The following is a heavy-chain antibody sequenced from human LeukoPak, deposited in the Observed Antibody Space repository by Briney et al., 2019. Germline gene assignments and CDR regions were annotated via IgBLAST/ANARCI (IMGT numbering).Heavy chain of an antibody. CDR1: GYTFTGYY. CDR3: AREDSSGYYYPGAFDI. D-gene: IGHD3-22*01. V-gene: IGHV1-2*02. Sequence: GASVKVSCKASGYTFTGYYMHWVRQAPGQGLEWMGWINPNNGGTNYAQKLQGRVTMTTDTSTSTAYMELRSLRSDDTAVYYCAREDSSGYYYPGAFDIWGQGIMVTVSS. J-gene: IGHJ3*02. CDR2: INPNNGGT.